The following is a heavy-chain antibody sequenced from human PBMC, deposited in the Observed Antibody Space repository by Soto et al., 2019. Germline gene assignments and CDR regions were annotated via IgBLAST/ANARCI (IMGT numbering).Heavy chain of an antibody. V-gene: IGHV4-39*01. Sequence: QLQLQESGPGLVKPSETLSLTCTVSGGSISSSSYYWGWVRQPPGKGLAWIGSVYYSGNTHYNPSLRSRVTISVDTSKNQFSLRLSSVTAADTAVYYCTRIYCSAAACYHFDYWGQGTLVTVSS. CDR3: TRIYCSAAACYHFDY. CDR2: VYYSGNT. CDR1: GGSISSSSYY. J-gene: IGHJ4*02. D-gene: IGHD2-15*01.